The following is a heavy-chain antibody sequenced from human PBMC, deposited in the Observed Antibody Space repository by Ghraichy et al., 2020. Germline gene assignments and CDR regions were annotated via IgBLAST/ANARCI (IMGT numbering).Heavy chain of an antibody. CDR2: VSGYNDKT. V-gene: IGHV1-18*01. CDR3: ARDHQFDP. CDR1: GYRFTGYG. J-gene: IGHJ5*02. Sequence: ASVKVSCKASGYRFTGYGISWVRQAAGQGLEWKGWVSGYNDKTSYAQKFQDRVTMNKDTSTNTVYMELKNLTSDDTAVYYCARDHQFDPWGQGTLVTVSS.